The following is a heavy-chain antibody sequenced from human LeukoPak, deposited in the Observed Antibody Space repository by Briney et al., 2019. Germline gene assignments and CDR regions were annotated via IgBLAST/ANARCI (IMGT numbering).Heavy chain of an antibody. D-gene: IGHD6-6*01. V-gene: IGHV1-24*01. CDR1: GYTLTELS. CDR3: ATGFSSSGPH. Sequence: GASVKVSCKVSGYTLTELSMHWVRQAPGEGLEWMGGFDPEDGVTIYAQKFQGRVTMTEDTSTDTAYMELSSLRSEDTAVYYCATGFSSSGPHWGQGTLVTVSS. CDR2: FDPEDGVT. J-gene: IGHJ4*02.